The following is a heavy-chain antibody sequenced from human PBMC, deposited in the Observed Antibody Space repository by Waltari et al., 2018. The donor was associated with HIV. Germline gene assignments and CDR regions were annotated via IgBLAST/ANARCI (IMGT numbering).Heavy chain of an antibody. CDR1: GGSISSSSYY. V-gene: IGHV4-39*07. Sequence: QLQLQESGPGLVKPSETLSLTCTVSGGSISSSSYYWGWIRQPPGKGLEWIGSIYYSGSTYYNPSLKSRVTISVDTSKNQFSLKLSSVTAADTAVYYCARESAVFGVVMGYYYYYGMDVWGQGTTVTVSS. CDR3: ARESAVFGVVMGYYYYYGMDV. J-gene: IGHJ6*02. CDR2: IYYSGST. D-gene: IGHD3-3*01.